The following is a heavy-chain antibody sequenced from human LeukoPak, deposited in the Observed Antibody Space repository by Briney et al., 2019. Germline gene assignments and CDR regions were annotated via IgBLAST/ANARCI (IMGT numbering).Heavy chain of an antibody. D-gene: IGHD6-19*01. CDR2: ISSSSSYI. Sequence: GGSLRLSCAASGFTFSSYSMNWVRQAPGKGLEWVSSISSSSSYIYYADSVRGRFTISRDNAKNSLYLQMNSLRAEDTALYYCARGGENSGFDYWGQGTLVIVSS. J-gene: IGHJ4*02. V-gene: IGHV3-21*01. CDR3: ARGGENSGFDY. CDR1: GFTFSSYS.